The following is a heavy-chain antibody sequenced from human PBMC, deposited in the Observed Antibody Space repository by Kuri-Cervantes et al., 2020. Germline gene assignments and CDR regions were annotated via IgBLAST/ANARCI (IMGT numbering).Heavy chain of an antibody. CDR2: MHYSGSGSA. CDR3: ARESGYDPGDNWFDP. D-gene: IGHD5-12*01. CDR1: GGSINIDPYY. J-gene: IGHJ5*02. V-gene: IGHV4-61*01. Sequence: GSLRLSCTVSGGSINIDPYYWSWIRQPPGKGLEWIGYMHYSGSGSANYSPSLKSRVTISLDTSKNQFSLNLNSVTAADTAVYYCARESGYDPGDNWFDPWGQGTLVTVSS.